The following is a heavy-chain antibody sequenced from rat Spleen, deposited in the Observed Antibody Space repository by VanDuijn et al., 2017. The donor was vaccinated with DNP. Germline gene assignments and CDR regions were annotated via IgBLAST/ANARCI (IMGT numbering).Heavy chain of an antibody. J-gene: IGHJ2*01. D-gene: IGHD1-11*01. V-gene: IGHV4-2*01. CDR1: GFNFNDYW. Sequence: EVKLVESGGGLVQPGSSLKLSCAASGFNFNDYWMGWVRQAPGKGLEWIGQINKDSSTISYSPSLKDKLTISRDSAQNTLYLQMNKLGSEDTAIYYCAKGPNYGGWSDYFDYWGQGVMVTVSS. CDR3: AKGPNYGGWSDYFDY. CDR2: INKDSSTI.